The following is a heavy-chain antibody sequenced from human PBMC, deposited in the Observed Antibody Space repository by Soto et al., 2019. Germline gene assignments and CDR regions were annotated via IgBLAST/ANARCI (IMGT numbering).Heavy chain of an antibody. CDR1: GFTFSNAW. CDR2: IKSKTDGGTT. CDR3: TTTVVVVADTDTDY. J-gene: IGHJ4*02. D-gene: IGHD2-15*01. V-gene: IGHV3-15*01. Sequence: PGGSLRLSCAASGFTFSNAWMSWVRQAPGKGLEWVGRIKSKTDGGTTDYAAPVKGRFTISRDDSKNTLYLQMNSLKTEDTAVYYCTTTVVVVADTDTDYWGQGTLVTVSS.